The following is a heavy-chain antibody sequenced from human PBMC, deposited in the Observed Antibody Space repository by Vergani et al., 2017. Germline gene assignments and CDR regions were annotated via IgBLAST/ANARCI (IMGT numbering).Heavy chain of an antibody. J-gene: IGHJ5*02. CDR2: TWYDGNNK. V-gene: IGHV3-33*01. CDR1: GFTFNQYG. CDR3: ARDLRLLYNRFDP. D-gene: IGHD1-14*01. Sequence: QAQLVESGGGVVQPGRSLRLSCAASGFTFNQYGMHWVRQAPGKGLGWVAVTWYDGNNKQYADSVKGRFTISRDNSKSTMYLQMNSLRDEDTGVYYCARDLRLLYNRFDPWGQGTLVTVSS.